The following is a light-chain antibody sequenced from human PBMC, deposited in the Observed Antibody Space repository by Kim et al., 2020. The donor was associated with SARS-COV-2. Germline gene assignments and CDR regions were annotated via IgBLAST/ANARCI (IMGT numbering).Light chain of an antibody. Sequence: EIVVTQSPVTLSVSPGERATLSCRASQGISTNLARYQQKPGQAPRLLISGASTRATGIPARFSGGGSGTEFTLTISSLQSEDLALYYCQQYHNWPPTFGQGTKVDIK. CDR3: QQYHNWPPT. CDR1: QGISTN. J-gene: IGKJ1*01. CDR2: GAS. V-gene: IGKV3D-15*01.